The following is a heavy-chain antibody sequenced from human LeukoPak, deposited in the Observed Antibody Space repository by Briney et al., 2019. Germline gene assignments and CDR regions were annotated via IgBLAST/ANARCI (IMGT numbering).Heavy chain of an antibody. CDR2: IIPIFGTA. J-gene: IGHJ4*02. Sequence: SVKVSCKASGGTFSSYAISWVRQAPGQGLEWMGRIIPIFGTANYAQKFQGRVTITTDESTSTAYMELSSLRSEDTAVYYGARERDRGYSYGYGYWGQGTLVTVSS. V-gene: IGHV1-69*05. D-gene: IGHD5-18*01. CDR3: ARERDRGYSYGYGY. CDR1: GGTFSSYA.